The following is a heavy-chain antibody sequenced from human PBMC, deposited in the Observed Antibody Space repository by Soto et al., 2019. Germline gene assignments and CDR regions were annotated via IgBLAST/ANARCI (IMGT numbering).Heavy chain of an antibody. D-gene: IGHD2-8*02. CDR3: TRDLNHDTGP. Sequence: PLGSLRLSCAASGFTVSSHYMSWVRQTPGKGLEWVSVIYSGGSTYYVDSVKGRFSISRDNAKNSVYLQMNSLRGEDTAVYYCTRDLNHDTGPWGQGTQVTVSS. CDR2: IYSGGST. J-gene: IGHJ5*02. CDR1: GFTVSSHY. V-gene: IGHV3-66*01.